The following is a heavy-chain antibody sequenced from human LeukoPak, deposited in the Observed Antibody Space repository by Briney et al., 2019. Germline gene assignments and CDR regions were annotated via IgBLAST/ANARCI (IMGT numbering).Heavy chain of an antibody. Sequence: GGSLRLSCAASGFTFSSYAMGWVRQAPGKGLEWVSSISPGGGTTYYADSVKGRFTISRDNSENTLYVEMNSLRAEDTAIYYCAKSRSGSANWALRIFDNWGQGTLVSVSS. D-gene: IGHD3-10*01. CDR3: AKSRSGSANWALRIFDN. V-gene: IGHV3-23*01. CDR1: GFTFSSYA. CDR2: ISPGGGTT. J-gene: IGHJ4*02.